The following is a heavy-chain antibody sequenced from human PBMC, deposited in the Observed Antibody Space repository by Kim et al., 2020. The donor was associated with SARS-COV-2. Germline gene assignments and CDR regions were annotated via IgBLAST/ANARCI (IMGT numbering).Heavy chain of an antibody. V-gene: IGHV3-23*01. D-gene: IGHD6-13*01. J-gene: IGHJ4*02. CDR3: ANPRQPDY. Sequence: GDTPSYTYSAKGRFTVSRHSSKNTLYLQMSSLRAEDTAIYYCANPRQPDYWGQGTLVTVSS. CDR2: GDTP.